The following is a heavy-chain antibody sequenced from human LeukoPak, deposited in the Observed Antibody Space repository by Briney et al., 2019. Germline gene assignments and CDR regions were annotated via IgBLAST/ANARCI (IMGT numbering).Heavy chain of an antibody. CDR3: ARETDRVEWFGDPVGAFDI. J-gene: IGHJ3*02. CDR2: IYYSGST. Sequence: SETLSLTCTVSGGSISSSSYYWGWIRQPPGKGLEWIGSIYYSGSTYYNPSLKSRVTISVDTSKNQFSLKLSSVTAADTAVYYCARETDRVEWFGDPVGAFDIWGQGTMVTVSS. D-gene: IGHD3-10*01. V-gene: IGHV4-39*07. CDR1: GGSISSSSYY.